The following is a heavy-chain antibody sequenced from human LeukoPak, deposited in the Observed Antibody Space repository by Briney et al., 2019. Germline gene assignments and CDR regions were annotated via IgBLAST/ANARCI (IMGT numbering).Heavy chain of an antibody. CDR2: IYYSGST. J-gene: IGHJ5*02. CDR3: ARCRLADCFDP. D-gene: IGHD5/OR15-5a*01. CDR1: GGSFSNYY. V-gene: IGHV4-59*01. Sequence: SETLSLTCTVSGGSFSNYYWSWIRQPPGKGLEWIGYIYYSGSTNYNPSLKSRVTISVDTSKNRFSPKLSSVTAADTAVYYCARCRLADCFDPWGQGTLVTVSS.